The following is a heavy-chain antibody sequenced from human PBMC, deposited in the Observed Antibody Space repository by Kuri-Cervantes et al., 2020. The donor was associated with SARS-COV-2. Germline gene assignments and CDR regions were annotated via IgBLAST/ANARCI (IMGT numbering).Heavy chain of an antibody. CDR1: GYTFTSYY. J-gene: IGHJ4*02. V-gene: IGHV1-2*06. CDR3: ARAGGISSGYYYRLDY. D-gene: IGHD3-22*01. CDR2: INPNSGGT. Sequence: ASVKVSCKASGYTFTSYYMHWVRQAPGQGLEWMGRINPNSGGTNYAQKFQGRVTMTRDTSISTAYMELSRLRSDDTAVCYCARAGGISSGYYYRLDYWGQGTLVTVSS.